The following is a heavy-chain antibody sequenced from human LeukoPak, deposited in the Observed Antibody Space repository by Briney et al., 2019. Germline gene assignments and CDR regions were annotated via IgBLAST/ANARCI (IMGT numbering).Heavy chain of an antibody. Sequence: PSQTLSLTCTVSGDSISSGDYYWSWIRQPPGKGLEWIGYIYYSGSTYYNPSLKSRVTISVDTSKNQFSLKLSSVTAADTAVYYCARVWYQLLAGWFDPWGQGTLVTVSS. CDR2: IYYSGST. V-gene: IGHV4-30-4*08. D-gene: IGHD2-2*01. CDR3: ARVWYQLLAGWFDP. J-gene: IGHJ5*02. CDR1: GDSISSGDYY.